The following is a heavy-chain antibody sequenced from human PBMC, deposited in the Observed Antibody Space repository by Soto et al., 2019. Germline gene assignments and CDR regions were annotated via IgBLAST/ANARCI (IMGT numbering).Heavy chain of an antibody. V-gene: IGHV3-7*05. CDR1: GFTFSNYW. J-gene: IGHJ4*02. CDR2: INQDGNKK. CDR3: ARDRAMDDY. Sequence: EVQLLESGGGLVQPGGSLRLSCAASGFTFSNYWMGWVRQAPGKGLEWVANINQDGNKKKYMDSAKGRFTISRDNAKNPLNLQMNSLRAEDTAVYYCARDRAMDDYWGQGTLVSV.